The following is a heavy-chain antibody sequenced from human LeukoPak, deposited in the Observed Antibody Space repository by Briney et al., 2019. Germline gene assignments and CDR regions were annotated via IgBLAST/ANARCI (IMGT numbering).Heavy chain of an antibody. Sequence: SETLSLTCTLSGGSISSSSYYWGWIRQPPVKGLEWIWSIHYSGSTYYTPYLKSRVTISVDTSKSQFSLKLSSVTAADTAVYYCARLVIREVYFDYWGQGTLVTVSS. CDR2: IHYSGST. CDR3: ARLVIREVYFDY. J-gene: IGHJ4*02. V-gene: IGHV4-39*01. CDR1: GGSISSSSYY.